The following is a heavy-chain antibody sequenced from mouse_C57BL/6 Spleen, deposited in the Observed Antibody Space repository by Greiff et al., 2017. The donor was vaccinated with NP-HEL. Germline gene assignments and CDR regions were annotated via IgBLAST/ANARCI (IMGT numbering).Heavy chain of an antibody. Sequence: EVMLVESGGGLVKPGGSLKLSCAASGFTFSSYAMSWVRQTPEKRLEWVATISDGGSYTYYPDNVKGRFTISRDNAKNNLYLQMSHLKSEDTAMYYCARDLGLRRDYAMDYWGQGTSVTVSS. CDR3: ARDLGLRRDYAMDY. V-gene: IGHV5-4*01. CDR2: ISDGGSYT. J-gene: IGHJ4*01. CDR1: GFTFSSYA. D-gene: IGHD2-4*01.